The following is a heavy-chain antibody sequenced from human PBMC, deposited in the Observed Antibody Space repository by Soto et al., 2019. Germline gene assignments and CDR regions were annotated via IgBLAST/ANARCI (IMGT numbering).Heavy chain of an antibody. D-gene: IGHD6-19*01. J-gene: IGHJ6*02. V-gene: IGHV3-30*18. CDR2: ISYDGSNK. Sequence: GGSLRLSCAASGFTFSSYGMHWVRQAPGKGLEWVAVISYDGSNKYYADSVKGRFTISRDNSKNTLYLQMNSLRAEDTAVYYCAKDLGGDSSGPPRDYYYYYGMDVWGQGTTVTVSS. CDR1: GFTFSSYG. CDR3: AKDLGGDSSGPPRDYYYYYGMDV.